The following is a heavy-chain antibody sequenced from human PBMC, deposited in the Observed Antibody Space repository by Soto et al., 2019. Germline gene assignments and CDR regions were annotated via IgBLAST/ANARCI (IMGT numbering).Heavy chain of an antibody. J-gene: IGHJ4*02. CDR1: GGTFSSYA. CDR3: ARDPFYGSGTRDDY. D-gene: IGHD3-10*01. CDR2: IIPIFGTA. V-gene: IGHV1-69*06. Sequence: SVKVSCKASGGTFSSYAISWVRQAPGQGLEWMGGIIPIFGTANYAQKFQGRVTITADKSTSTAYMELSSLRSEDTAVYYCARDPFYGSGTRDDYWGQGTLVTVSS.